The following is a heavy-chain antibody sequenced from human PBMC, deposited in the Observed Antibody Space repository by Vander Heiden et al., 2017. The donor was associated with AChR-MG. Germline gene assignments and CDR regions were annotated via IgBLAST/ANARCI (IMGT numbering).Heavy chain of an antibody. V-gene: IGHV1-69*01. J-gene: IGHJ4*02. CDR1: GGSFKTFA. CDR3: AALPTSFIPNYFDS. Sequence: QVQLVQSGPEVKEPGSSVKVSCEASGGSFKTFAFTWVRRAPGHGLEWMGGVIPFFDTPQDAQGFQGRVTLTTDAATNTVYMELRSLRSDDSAIYYCAALPTSFIPNYFDSWGQGTQVTVSS. CDR2: VIPFFDTP. D-gene: IGHD2-21*01.